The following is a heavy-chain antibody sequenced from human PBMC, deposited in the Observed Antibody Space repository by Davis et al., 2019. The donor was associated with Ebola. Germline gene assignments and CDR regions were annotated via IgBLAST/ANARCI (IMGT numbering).Heavy chain of an antibody. CDR2: ISWNSGSI. J-gene: IGHJ6*02. CDR3: AKEGRPNGMDV. V-gene: IGHV3-9*01. Sequence: PGGSLRLSCAASGFTFDDYAMHWVRQAPGKGLEWVSGISWNSGSIGYADSVKGRFTISRDNAKNSLYLQMNSLRAEDTALYYCAKEGRPNGMDVWGQGTTVTVSS. CDR1: GFTFDDYA.